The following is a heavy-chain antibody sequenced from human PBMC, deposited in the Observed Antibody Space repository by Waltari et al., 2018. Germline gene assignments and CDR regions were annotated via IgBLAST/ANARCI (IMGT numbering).Heavy chain of an antibody. J-gene: IGHJ4*02. Sequence: QVQLVESGGGVVQPGRSLRRSCAASGFPFSRHCMHWVPQAPGKGLEWVAVISYDGSNKYYADSVKGRFTISRDNSKNTLYLQMNSLRAEDTAVYYCAKSGSSGGYFDYWGQGTLVTVSS. CDR1: GFPFSRHC. V-gene: IGHV3-30*18. CDR3: AKSGSSGGYFDY. D-gene: IGHD3-10*01. CDR2: ISYDGSNK.